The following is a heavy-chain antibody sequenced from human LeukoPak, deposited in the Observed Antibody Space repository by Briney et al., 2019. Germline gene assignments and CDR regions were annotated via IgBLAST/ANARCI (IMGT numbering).Heavy chain of an antibody. CDR2: ISSSSSTI. Sequence: PGGSLRLSCAASGFTFSSYSMNWVRQAPGKGLEWVSYISSSSSTIYYADSVQGRFTVSRDNAKNSLYLQMNSLRAEDTAVYYCARVQYYYDSSGYYYGKDAFDIWGQGTMVTVSS. CDR3: ARVQYYYDSSGYYYGKDAFDI. J-gene: IGHJ3*02. D-gene: IGHD3-22*01. CDR1: GFTFSSYS. V-gene: IGHV3-48*01.